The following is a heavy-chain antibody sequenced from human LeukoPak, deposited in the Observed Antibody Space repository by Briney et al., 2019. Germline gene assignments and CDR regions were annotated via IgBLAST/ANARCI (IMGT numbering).Heavy chain of an antibody. J-gene: IGHJ3*02. D-gene: IGHD3-9*01. CDR3: ARVYFDWLVAFDI. Sequence: TSETLSLTCAVYGGSFSGNYWSWIRQPPGKGLEWIGDINHSGTTNYSPSLKSRVTISVDTSKNQFSLKLSSVTAADTAVYYCARVYFDWLVAFDIWGQGTMVTVSS. CDR2: INHSGTT. CDR1: GGSFSGNY. V-gene: IGHV4-34*01.